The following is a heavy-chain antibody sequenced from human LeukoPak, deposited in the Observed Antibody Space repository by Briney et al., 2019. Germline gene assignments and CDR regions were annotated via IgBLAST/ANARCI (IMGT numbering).Heavy chain of an antibody. V-gene: IGHV1-3*01. D-gene: IGHD2-15*01. CDR1: GYAFTSYA. J-gene: IGHJ6*02. Sequence: ASVKVSCKASGYAFTSYAMHWVRQAPGQRLEWMGWINAGNGNTKYSQKFQGRVTITRDTSASTAYMELSSLRSEDTAVYYCARENIVVVVAATNRGNYYYYGMDVWGQGTTVTVSS. CDR3: ARENIVVVVAATNRGNYYYYGMDV. CDR2: INAGNGNT.